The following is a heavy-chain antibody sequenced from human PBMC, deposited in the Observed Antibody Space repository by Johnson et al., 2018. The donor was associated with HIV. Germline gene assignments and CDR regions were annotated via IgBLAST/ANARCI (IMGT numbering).Heavy chain of an antibody. V-gene: IGHV3-9*01. CDR2: INWNSGST. D-gene: IGHD1-26*01. Sequence: SLRLSCAASGFTFDDYAMHWVRQAPGKGLEWVSGINWNSGSTGYADSVKCRFTISRDNTKNSLYLQMNSLRAEDTALYYCTHYSGSFYMGAFDIWGQGTMVTVSS. CDR3: THYSGSFYMGAFDI. CDR1: GFTFDDYA. J-gene: IGHJ3*02.